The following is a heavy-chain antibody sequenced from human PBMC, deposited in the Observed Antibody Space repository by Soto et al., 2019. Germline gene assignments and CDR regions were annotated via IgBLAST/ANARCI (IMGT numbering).Heavy chain of an antibody. CDR2: INPKSGGT. J-gene: IGHJ6*01. CDR3: ARTHRTHCSTGVSYSLHFRPRDV. D-gene: IGHD2-8*01. CDR1: GYSFTDYH. Sequence: SVWVSCKASGYSFTDYHIHWVRQAPGQGLEWLGRINPKSGGTSTAQKFQGWVTMTTDTSISTASMELTRLTSDDTAIYYCARTHRTHCSTGVSYSLHFRPRDV. V-gene: IGHV1-2*04.